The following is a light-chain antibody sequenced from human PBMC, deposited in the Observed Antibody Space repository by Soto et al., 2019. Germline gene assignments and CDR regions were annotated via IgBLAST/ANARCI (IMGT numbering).Light chain of an antibody. CDR3: VSYTSSTTYV. CDR1: SSDVGCSNF. CDR2: DVA. V-gene: IGLV2-14*03. J-gene: IGLJ1*01. Sequence: QSVLTQPASVSDSPGQSITISCTGTSSDVGCSNFVSWYQQHPGKPPKLIIYDVANRPSGVSNRFSGSKSGSTASLIISRLQTEDEADYYCVSYTSSTTYVFGTGTKVTV.